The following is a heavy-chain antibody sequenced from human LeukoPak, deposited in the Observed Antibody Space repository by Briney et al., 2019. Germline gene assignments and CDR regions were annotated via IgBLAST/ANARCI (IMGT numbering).Heavy chain of an antibody. D-gene: IGHD3-22*01. CDR3: ARVFSGDSSGYLSPHSFDY. J-gene: IGHJ4*02. CDR2: INHSGST. V-gene: IGHV4-34*01. CDR1: GGSFSGYY. Sequence: SETLSLTCAVYGGSFSGYYWSWIRQPPGKGLEWIGEINHSGSTNYNPSLKSRVTISVDTSKNQFSLKLSSVTAADTAVYYCARVFSGDSSGYLSPHSFDYWGQGTLVTVSS.